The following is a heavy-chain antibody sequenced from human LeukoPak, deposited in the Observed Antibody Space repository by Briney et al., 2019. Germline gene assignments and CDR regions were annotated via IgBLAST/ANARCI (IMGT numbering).Heavy chain of an antibody. Sequence: ASVKVSCKASGYTFTGYYMHWVRQAPGQGLEWMGWINPNSGGTNYAQKFQGRVTMTRDTSISTAYMELSRLRSDDTAVYYCARDGLSRYNWNYLGYYYYGMDVWGQGTTVTVSS. CDR2: INPNSGGT. D-gene: IGHD1-7*01. V-gene: IGHV1-2*02. CDR1: GYTFTGYY. J-gene: IGHJ6*02. CDR3: ARDGLSRYNWNYLGYYYYGMDV.